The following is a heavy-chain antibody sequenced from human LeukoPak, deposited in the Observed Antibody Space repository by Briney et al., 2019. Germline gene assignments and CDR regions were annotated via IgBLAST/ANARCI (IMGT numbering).Heavy chain of an antibody. J-gene: IGHJ4*02. V-gene: IGHV3-23*01. CDR2: ISGSGGST. D-gene: IGHD3-22*01. CDR1: GFTFSSYA. Sequence: GGSLRLSCAASGFTFSSYAMTWVRQAPGKGLEWVSAISGSGGSTYYADSVKGRFTISRDNSKNTLYLQMNSLRAEDTAVYYCAKGTFIGTMTYFDYWGQGTLVTVSS. CDR3: AKGTFIGTMTYFDY.